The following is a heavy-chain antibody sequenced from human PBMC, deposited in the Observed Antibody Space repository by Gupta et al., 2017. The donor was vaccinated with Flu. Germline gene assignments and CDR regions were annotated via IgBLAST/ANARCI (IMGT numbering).Heavy chain of an antibody. J-gene: IGHJ4*02. CDR1: GGSISSGSYY. Sequence: QVQLQESGPGLVKPSQTLSLTCTVSGGSISSGSYYWSWIRQPAGKGLEWIGRIYTSGSTNYNPSLKSRVTISVDTSKNQFSLKLSSVTAADTAVYYCARSGVGATTGFDYWGQGTLVTVSS. D-gene: IGHD1-26*01. CDR2: IYTSGST. CDR3: ARSGVGATTGFDY. V-gene: IGHV4-61*02.